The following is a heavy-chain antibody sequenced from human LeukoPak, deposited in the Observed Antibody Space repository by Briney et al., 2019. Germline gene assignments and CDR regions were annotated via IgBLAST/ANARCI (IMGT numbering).Heavy chain of an antibody. CDR3: ARDSLQVGYDFYYYYYMDV. D-gene: IGHD5-12*01. J-gene: IGHJ6*03. Sequence: PGGSLRLSCAASGFTFSSYWMSWVRQAPGKGLEWVANIKQDGSEKYYVDSVKGRFTISRDNAKNSLYLQMNSLRAEDTAVYYCARDSLQVGYDFYYYYYMDVWGKGTTVTVSS. V-gene: IGHV3-7*01. CDR1: GFTFSSYW. CDR2: IKQDGSEK.